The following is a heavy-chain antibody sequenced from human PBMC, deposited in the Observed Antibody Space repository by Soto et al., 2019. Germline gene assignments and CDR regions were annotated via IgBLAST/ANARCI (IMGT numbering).Heavy chain of an antibody. J-gene: IGHJ4*02. CDR3: ARDFGRSSSAAFDY. CDR2: IIPIFGTA. D-gene: IGHD6-6*01. Sequence: QVQLVQSGAEVKKPGSSVKVSCKASGGTFSSYAISWVRQAPGQGLEWMGGIIPIFGTANYAQKFQGRVTITADESTSTAYMKLSSLRSEDTAVYYCARDFGRSSSAAFDYWGQGTLVTVSS. V-gene: IGHV1-69*01. CDR1: GGTFSSYA.